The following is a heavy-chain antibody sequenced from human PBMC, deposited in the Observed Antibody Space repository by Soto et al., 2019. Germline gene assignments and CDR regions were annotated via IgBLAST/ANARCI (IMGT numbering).Heavy chain of an antibody. Sequence: GGSLRLSCAASGFTVSSNYMSWVRQAPGKGLEWVSVIYSGGSTYYADSVKGRFTISRDNSKNTLYLQMNSLRAEDTAVYCSARASDSNDYYFAFDFWGQGTMVTVSS. J-gene: IGHJ3*01. CDR1: GFTVSSNY. CDR2: IYSGGST. V-gene: IGHV3-66*01. D-gene: IGHD3-22*01. CDR3: ARASDSNDYYFAFDF.